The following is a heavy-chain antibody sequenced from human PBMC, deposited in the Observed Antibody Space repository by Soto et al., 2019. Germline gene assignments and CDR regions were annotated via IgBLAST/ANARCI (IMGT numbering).Heavy chain of an antibody. J-gene: IGHJ4*02. CDR2: IYYSGRT. D-gene: IGHD3-16*01. CDR1: GGSISDYQ. CDR3: ARMRGLGEISPYLDY. Sequence: QVQLQESGPGLVKPSETLSLTCSISGGSISDYQWNWIRQPPGKGLEWIGYIYYSGRTNYNPSLKSRLTISLDTSTRQFALRLRSVTAADTGVYYCARMRGLGEISPYLDYWGQGALVTVSS. V-gene: IGHV4-59*01.